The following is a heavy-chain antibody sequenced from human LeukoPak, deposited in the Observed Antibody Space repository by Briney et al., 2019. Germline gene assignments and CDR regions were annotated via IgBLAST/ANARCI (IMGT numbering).Heavy chain of an antibody. Sequence: GGSLRLSCAASGFTFSSYSMNWVRQAPGKGLEWVSSISSSSSYIYYADSVKGRFTISRDNSKNTLYLQMNSLRAEDTAVYYCSTAATLSIAARPDGFDYWGQGTLVTVSS. CDR2: ISSSSSYI. J-gene: IGHJ4*02. V-gene: IGHV3-21*04. CDR1: GFTFSSYS. D-gene: IGHD6-6*01. CDR3: STAATLSIAARPDGFDY.